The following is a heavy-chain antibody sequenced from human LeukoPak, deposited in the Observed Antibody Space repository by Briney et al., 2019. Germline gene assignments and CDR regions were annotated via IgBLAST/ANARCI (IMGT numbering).Heavy chain of an antibody. V-gene: IGHV4-39*07. Sequence: PSETLSLTCTVSGGSISSSSYYWGWIRQLPGKGLEWIGSIYYSGSTYYNPSLKSRVTISADTSKNQFSLKLSSVTAADTAVYYCARGLRYSGSIDYWGQGTLVTVSS. CDR2: IYYSGST. D-gene: IGHD5-12*01. CDR3: ARGLRYSGSIDY. CDR1: GGSISSSSYY. J-gene: IGHJ4*02.